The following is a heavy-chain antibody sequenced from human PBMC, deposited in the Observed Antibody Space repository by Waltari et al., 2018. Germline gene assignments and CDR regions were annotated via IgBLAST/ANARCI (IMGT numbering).Heavy chain of an antibody. CDR1: GGSFSGYY. CDR2: INHSGST. J-gene: IGHJ5*02. CDR3: ARGQWELLGFDP. Sequence: QVQLQQWGAGLLKPSETLSLTCAVYGGSFSGYYWSWIRQPPGKGPEWIGEINHSGSTNYNPSLKSRVTISVDTSKNQFSLKLSSVTAADTAVYYCARGQWELLGFDPWGQGTLVTVSS. V-gene: IGHV4-34*01. D-gene: IGHD1-26*01.